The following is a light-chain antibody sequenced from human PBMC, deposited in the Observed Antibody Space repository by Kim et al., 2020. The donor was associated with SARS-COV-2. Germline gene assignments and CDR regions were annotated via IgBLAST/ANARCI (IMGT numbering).Light chain of an antibody. CDR2: GPS. V-gene: IGKV3-15*01. Sequence: VAPGERATPSCRASQSVSSKLAWYKQKPGQAPRLLIYGPSTRATGIPARFSCSGSGTEFTLTISSLQSEDFAVYYCQQYNNWPWTFGQGTKVEIK. CDR1: QSVSSK. CDR3: QQYNNWPWT. J-gene: IGKJ1*01.